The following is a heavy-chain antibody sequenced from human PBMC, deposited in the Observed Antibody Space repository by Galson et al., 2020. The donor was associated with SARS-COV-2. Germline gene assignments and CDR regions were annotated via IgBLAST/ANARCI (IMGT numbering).Heavy chain of an antibody. D-gene: IGHD6-13*01. CDR3: AKAYRSSWYWFFDD. Sequence: LSLTCAASGFTFEDHAMHWVRQAPGKGLEWVSGISWKGGSIGYGDSVKGRFTISRDNAKNSLYLEMNSLRPEDTAFYYCAKAYRSSWYWFFDDWGQGTLVTVSS. J-gene: IGHJ4*02. CDR1: GFTFEDHA. CDR2: ISWKGGSI. V-gene: IGHV3-9*01.